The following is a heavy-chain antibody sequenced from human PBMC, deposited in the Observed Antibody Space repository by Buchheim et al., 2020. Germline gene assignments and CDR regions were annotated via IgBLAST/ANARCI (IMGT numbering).Heavy chain of an antibody. V-gene: IGHV3-74*01. D-gene: IGHD3-9*01. J-gene: IGHJ4*02. CDR3: VRSPPGASTVYHFDS. Sequence: EVRLGESGGGLVQPGGSLRLSCAASGFTFSSYWMHWVRQPPGTGLEWVSRVNTDGSWTIYAESVKGRFTLSRDNAKNTLYLQINSLRTDDTAVYYCVRSPPGASTVYHFDSWGQGTL. CDR1: GFTFSSYW. CDR2: VNTDGSWT.